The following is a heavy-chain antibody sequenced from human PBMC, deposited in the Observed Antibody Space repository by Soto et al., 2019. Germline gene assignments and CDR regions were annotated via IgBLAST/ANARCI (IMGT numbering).Heavy chain of an antibody. CDR3: TTEYYFDGSRMIDY. V-gene: IGHV3-15*07. J-gene: IGHJ4*02. CDR2: IKSKTAGGTA. CDR1: GFNFSKAC. D-gene: IGHD3-22*01. Sequence: PGGSLRLSCAASGFNFSKACMNWVRQAPAKGPEWVGRIKSKTAGGTADYVAPVKDRFTISRDDSKNMLFLQMNSLITEDTAVYFCTTEYYFDGSRMIDYRGQGTLVTVSS.